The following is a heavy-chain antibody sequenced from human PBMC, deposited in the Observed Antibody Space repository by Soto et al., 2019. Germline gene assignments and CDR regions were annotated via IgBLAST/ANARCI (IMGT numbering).Heavy chain of an antibody. CDR1: GYTFTSYA. Sequence: QVQLVQSGAEEKKPGASVKVSCKASGYTFTSYAMHWGRKAPGQRLEWMGWINAGNGNTKYSQKFQGRVTITRDTSASTAYMELSSLRSEDTAVYYCARAPGGPGIAEYWGQGTLVTVSS. D-gene: IGHD6-13*01. CDR3: ARAPGGPGIAEY. J-gene: IGHJ4*02. V-gene: IGHV1-3*05. CDR2: INAGNGNT.